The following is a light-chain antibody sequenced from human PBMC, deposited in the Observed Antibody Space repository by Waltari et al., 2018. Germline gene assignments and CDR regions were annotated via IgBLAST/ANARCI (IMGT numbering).Light chain of an antibody. Sequence: EVVLTQSPVTLSLSPGERATLACRASQSVSSFLAWYQQKPGQAPRLLIYHASNRATGIPDRFSGSGSGTDFSLTISRLEPEDFAVYYCQNHERLPATFGQGTKVEI. J-gene: IGKJ1*01. CDR3: QNHERLPAT. CDR2: HAS. CDR1: QSVSSF. V-gene: IGKV3-20*01.